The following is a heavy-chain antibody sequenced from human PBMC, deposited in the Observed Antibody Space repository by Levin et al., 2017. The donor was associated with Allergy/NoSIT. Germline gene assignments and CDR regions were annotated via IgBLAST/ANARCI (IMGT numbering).Heavy chain of an antibody. J-gene: IGHJ4*02. D-gene: IGHD2-2*01. CDR1: GFTFSSYA. CDR2: ISGSGGST. Sequence: GGSLRLSCAASGFTFSSYAMSWVRQAPGKGLEWVSAISGSGGSTYYADSVKGRSTISRDNSKNTLYLQMNSLRAEDTAVYYCAKDHRGSTSTSGEWGQGTLVTVSS. CDR3: AKDHRGSTSTSGE. V-gene: IGHV3-23*01.